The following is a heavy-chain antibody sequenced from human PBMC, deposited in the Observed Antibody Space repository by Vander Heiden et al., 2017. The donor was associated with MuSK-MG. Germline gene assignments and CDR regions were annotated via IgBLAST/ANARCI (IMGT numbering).Heavy chain of an antibody. CDR1: GGTFSSYA. CDR3: ARGGYDDSSGYPDY. CDR2: IITIYGTA. D-gene: IGHD3-22*01. V-gene: IGHV1-69*01. J-gene: IGHJ4*02. Sequence: QVQLVQSGAEVKKPGSSVKVSCKAPGGTFSSYAIRWVGQAPGQGLGGMGGIITIYGTANYEQKVQGRVTITADESTSTAYMELRRMRSEDTAVYYSARGGYDDSSGYPDYWGQGTLVTVSS.